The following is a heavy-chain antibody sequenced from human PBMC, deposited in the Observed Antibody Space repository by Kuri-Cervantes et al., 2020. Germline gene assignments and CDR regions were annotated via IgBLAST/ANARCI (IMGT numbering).Heavy chain of an antibody. CDR1: GGSFSGYY. D-gene: IGHD2-2*01. J-gene: IGHJ5*02. CDR3: ARAVPALNWFDP. CDR2: INHSGST. V-gene: IGHV4-34*01. Sequence: GSLRLSCAVYGGSFSGYYWSWIRQPPGKGLEWIGEINHSGSTNYNPSLKSRVTISVDTSKNQFSLKLSSVTAADTAVYYCARAVPALNWFDPWGQGTLVTVSS.